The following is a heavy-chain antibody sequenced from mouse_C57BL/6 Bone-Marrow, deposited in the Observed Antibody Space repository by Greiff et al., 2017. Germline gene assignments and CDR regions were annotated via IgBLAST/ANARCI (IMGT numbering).Heavy chain of an antibody. CDR1: GYAFSSSW. CDR3: GRGDITTSYYAMDY. CDR2: IYPGDGGT. Sequence: VKVVESGPELVKPGASVKISCKASGYAFSSSWMNWVKQRPGKGLEWIGRIYPGDGGTNYNGKFKGKATLTADKSSSTAYMQLSSLTSEDSAVYFCGRGDITTSYYAMDYWGQGTSVTVSS. J-gene: IGHJ4*01. V-gene: IGHV1-82*01. D-gene: IGHD1-1*01.